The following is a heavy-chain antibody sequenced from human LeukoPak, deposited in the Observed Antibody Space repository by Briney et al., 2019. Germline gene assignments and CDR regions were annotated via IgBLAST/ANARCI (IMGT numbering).Heavy chain of an antibody. J-gene: IGHJ1*01. CDR1: GFTFSSYW. CDR3: ARDIQFSSSSWDKYFQH. D-gene: IGHD6-13*01. Sequence: GGSLRLSCAASGFTFSSYWMSWVRQAPGKGLEWVANIKQDGSEKYYVDSVKGRFTISRDNAKNSLYLQMNSLRAEDTAVYYCARDIQFSSSSWDKYFQHWGQGTLVTVSS. CDR2: IKQDGSEK. V-gene: IGHV3-7*03.